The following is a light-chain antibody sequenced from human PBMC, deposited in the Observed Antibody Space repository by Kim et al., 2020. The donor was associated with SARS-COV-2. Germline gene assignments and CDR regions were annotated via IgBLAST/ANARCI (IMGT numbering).Light chain of an antibody. CDR2: HDY. CDR1: NIGGES. J-gene: IGLJ1*01. V-gene: IGLV3-21*04. CDR3: QVWNSSTDHYV. Sequence: SYELTQPPSLPVAPGETAIITCGGNNIGGESVHWYQQKPGQAPVLVMYHDYDRPSGIPERFSGSNSENTATLTISRVEAGDEADYYCQVWNSSTDHYVFG.